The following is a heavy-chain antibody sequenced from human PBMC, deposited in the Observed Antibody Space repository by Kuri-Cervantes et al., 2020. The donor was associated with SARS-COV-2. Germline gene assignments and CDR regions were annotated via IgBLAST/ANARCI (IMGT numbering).Heavy chain of an antibody. D-gene: IGHD2-2*01. V-gene: IGHV3-33*01. Sequence: GESLKISCAASGFTFSSYGMHWVRQAPGKGLEWVAVIWYDGSNKYYADSVKGRFTISRDNSKNTLYLQMNSLRAEDTAVYYCARGSLIVPAAIEGAFDIWGQGTMVTVSS. CDR3: ARGSLIVPAAIEGAFDI. CDR2: IWYDGSNK. J-gene: IGHJ3*02. CDR1: GFTFSSYG.